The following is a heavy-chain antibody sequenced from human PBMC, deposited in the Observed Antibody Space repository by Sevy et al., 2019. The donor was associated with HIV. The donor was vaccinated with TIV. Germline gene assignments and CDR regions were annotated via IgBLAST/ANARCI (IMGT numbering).Heavy chain of an antibody. V-gene: IGHV3-49*04. CDR3: TRDDNYYYYGMDV. J-gene: IGHJ6*02. CDR1: GFTFGDYA. CDR2: IRSKAYGGTT. Sequence: GGSLRLSCTASGFTFGDYAMSWVRQAPGKGLEWVGFIRSKAYGGTTEYAASVKGRFTISRDDSKSIAYLQMNSLKTEDTAVYYCTRDDNYYYYGMDVWGQGTTVNVSS.